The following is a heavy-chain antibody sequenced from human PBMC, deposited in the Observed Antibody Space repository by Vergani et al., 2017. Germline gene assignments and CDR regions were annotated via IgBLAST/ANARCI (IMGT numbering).Heavy chain of an antibody. V-gene: IGHV3-9*01. CDR1: GFTFDDYA. J-gene: IGHJ4*02. CDR2: ISWNSGSI. Sequence: EVQMVESGGGLVQPGRSLRLSCAASGFTFDDYAMHWVRQAPGKGLEWVSGISWNSGSIGYADSVKGRFTISRDNSKNTLYLQMNSLRAEDTAVYYCAKTTGTTRSPFDYWGQGTLVTVSS. D-gene: IGHD1-1*01. CDR3: AKTTGTTRSPFDY.